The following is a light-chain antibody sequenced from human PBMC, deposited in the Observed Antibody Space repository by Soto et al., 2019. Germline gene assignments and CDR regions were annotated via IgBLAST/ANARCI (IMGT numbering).Light chain of an antibody. CDR1: QSVSSN. CDR2: GAS. J-gene: IGKJ5*01. V-gene: IGKV3-20*01. Sequence: EIVMTQSPATLSVSPGERATLSCRASQSVSSNLAWYQQKPGQAPRLLISGASRRATGIPDRFSGAGSGTDFTLTISRLEPEDFALYYCQQHDILPITFGQGTRLE. CDR3: QQHDILPIT.